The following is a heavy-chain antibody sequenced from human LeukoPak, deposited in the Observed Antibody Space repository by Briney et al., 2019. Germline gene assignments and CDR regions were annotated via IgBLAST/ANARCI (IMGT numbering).Heavy chain of an antibody. D-gene: IGHD2-2*01. J-gene: IGHJ5*02. V-gene: IGHV1-2*02. CDR2: INPNSGGT. CDR3: ARGGCSSTSCYWRNNWFDP. CDR1: GYTFTDYY. Sequence: GASVKVSCKASGYTFTDYYIHWVRQAPGQGLEWMGWINPNSGGTNYAQKFQGRVTMTRDTSISTAYMELSRLRSDDTAVYYCARGGCSSTSCYWRNNWFDPWGQGTLVTVSS.